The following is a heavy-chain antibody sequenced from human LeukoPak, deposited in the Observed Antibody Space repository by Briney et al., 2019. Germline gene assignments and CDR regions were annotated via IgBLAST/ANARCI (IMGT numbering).Heavy chain of an antibody. V-gene: IGHV4-34*01. CDR1: GGSFSGYY. CDR3: ARVWGYSSSSRVDY. D-gene: IGHD6-6*01. J-gene: IGHJ4*02. Sequence: PSETLSLTCAVYGGSFSGYYWSWIRQPPGKGLEWIGEINHSGSTSYNPSLKSRVTISVDTSKNQFFLKLSSVTAADTAVYYCARVWGYSSSSRVDYWGQGTLVTVSS. CDR2: INHSGST.